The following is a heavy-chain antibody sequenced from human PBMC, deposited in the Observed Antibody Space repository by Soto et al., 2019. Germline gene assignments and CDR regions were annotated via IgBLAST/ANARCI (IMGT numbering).Heavy chain of an antibody. V-gene: IGHV1-2*02. CDR3: ARAGSKYDKEACGI. J-gene: IGHJ3*02. CDR2: INPNSGDI. CDR1: GYTFTGNY. D-gene: IGHD3-22*01. Sequence: VSVKVSCKASGYTFTGNYMHWVRQAPGQGLEWMGWINPNSGDINYAQKFQGRVTMTRDTSISTAYMELGRLRFDDTAVYYCARAGSKYDKEACGIWGQETMVTVSS.